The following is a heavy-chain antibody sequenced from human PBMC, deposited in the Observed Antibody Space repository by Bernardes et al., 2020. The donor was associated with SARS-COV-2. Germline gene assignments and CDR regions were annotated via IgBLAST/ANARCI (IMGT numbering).Heavy chain of an antibody. Sequence: GGSLRLSCAASGFTFSSYGMHWVRQAPGKGLEWVAFIRYDGNNKYYADSVKGRFTISRDNSKNTLYLQMNSLRAEDTTVYYCAKDLDYGGNGDAFDIWGQGTMVTVSS. V-gene: IGHV3-30*02. D-gene: IGHD4-17*01. CDR2: IRYDGNNK. J-gene: IGHJ3*02. CDR3: AKDLDYGGNGDAFDI. CDR1: GFTFSSYG.